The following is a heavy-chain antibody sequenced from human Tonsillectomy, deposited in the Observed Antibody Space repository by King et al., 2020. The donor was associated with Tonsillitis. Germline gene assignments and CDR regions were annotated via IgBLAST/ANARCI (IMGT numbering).Heavy chain of an antibody. CDR1: GFTFSSYS. CDR3: ARNSQLERQHYYYMDV. V-gene: IGHV3-21*01. D-gene: IGHD1-1*01. Sequence: VQLVESGGGLVKPGGSLRLSCAASGFTFSSYSMNWVRQPPGKGLEWASSFSSSSSSISYADLVKGRFTLSGDNAKNSLYLQMNSLRAEDTAVYYCARNSQLERQHYYYMDVWGKGTTVTVSS. J-gene: IGHJ6*03. CDR2: FSSSSSSI.